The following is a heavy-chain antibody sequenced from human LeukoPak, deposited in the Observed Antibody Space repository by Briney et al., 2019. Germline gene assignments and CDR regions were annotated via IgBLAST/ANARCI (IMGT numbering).Heavy chain of an antibody. J-gene: IGHJ4*02. CDR1: GGSVSSTTYY. Sequence: SETLSLTCTVSGGSVSSTTYYWSWLRQPPGKGLEWIASINYSGSTYYTPSLKSRVTISVDTSEHQCSLKLSSVTAADTAVYYCARYVVYGSGKYYFDYWGQGTLVTVSS. V-gene: IGHV4-39*01. D-gene: IGHD3-10*01. CDR2: INYSGST. CDR3: ARYVVYGSGKYYFDY.